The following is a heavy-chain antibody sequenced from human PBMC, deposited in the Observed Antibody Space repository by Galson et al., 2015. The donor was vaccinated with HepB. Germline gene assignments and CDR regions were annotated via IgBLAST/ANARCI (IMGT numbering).Heavy chain of an antibody. CDR1: GYTFTSYG. V-gene: IGHV1-18*04. Sequence: QSGAEVKKPGASVNVSCKTSGYTFTSYGISWVRQAPGQGLEWMGWINTYYGKTQYIESLQDRVTMTADSSTSTAYMERRSLRSNDTAVYYGAREARSYYYYYAIDVWGQGTTVTVSS. CDR2: INTYYGKT. CDR3: AREARSYYYYYAIDV. J-gene: IGHJ6*02.